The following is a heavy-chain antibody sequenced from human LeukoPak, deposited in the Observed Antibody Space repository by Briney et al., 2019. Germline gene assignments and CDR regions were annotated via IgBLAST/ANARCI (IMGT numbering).Heavy chain of an antibody. CDR2: YIPMFGTA. V-gene: IGHV1-69*13. Sequence: SVTVSFTASVGTFIRYAISWVRQAPGQGLEWMGGYIPMFGTANYAQNFQNRVTISADESTSTFSMEVSSLRPEDTAVYFCAGASSKWELSFWGQGTLVTVSS. D-gene: IGHD1-26*01. J-gene: IGHJ4*02. CDR3: AGASSKWELSF. CDR1: VGTFIRYA.